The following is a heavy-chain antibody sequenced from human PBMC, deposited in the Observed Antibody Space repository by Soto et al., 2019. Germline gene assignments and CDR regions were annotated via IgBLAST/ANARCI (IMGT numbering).Heavy chain of an antibody. CDR2: INHSGST. CDR1: GGSFSGYY. CDR3: ARGSKWSIAARPGGFDY. Sequence: QVQLQQWGAGLLKPSETLSLTCAVYGGSFSGYYWSWIRQPPGKGLEWIGEINHSGSTNYNPSLKSQVTISVDTSKNLLTLKRSSVTAADTAVYYCARGSKWSIAARPGGFDYWCQGTLVTVSS. J-gene: IGHJ4*02. D-gene: IGHD6-6*01. V-gene: IGHV4-34*01.